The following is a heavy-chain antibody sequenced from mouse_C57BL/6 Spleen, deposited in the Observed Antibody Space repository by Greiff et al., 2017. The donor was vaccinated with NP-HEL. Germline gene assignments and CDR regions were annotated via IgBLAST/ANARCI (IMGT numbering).Heavy chain of an antibody. J-gene: IGHJ4*01. D-gene: IGHD3-3*01. CDR3: ARQGDYYAMDY. Sequence: EVKLQESGGGLVQPGESLKLSCESNEYESPSHDMSWVRKTPEKRLELVAAINSDGGSTYYPDTMERRFIISRDNTKKTLYLQMSSLRSEDTALYYCARQGDYYAMDYWGQGTSVTVSS. CDR2: INSDGGST. CDR1: EYESPSHD. V-gene: IGHV5-2*01.